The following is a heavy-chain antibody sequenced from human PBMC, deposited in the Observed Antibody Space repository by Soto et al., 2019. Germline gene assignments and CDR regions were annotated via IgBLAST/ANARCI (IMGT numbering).Heavy chain of an antibody. CDR3: ASLYDYVWGSYYD. Sequence: QLQLQESGPGLVKPSETLSLTCTVSGGSISSSSYYWGWIRQPPGKGLEWIGSIYYIGSTYYNPSLKSRVTISVDTSKNQCSLKLSSVTAADTAVYYCASLYDYVWGSYYDWGQGTLVTVSS. J-gene: IGHJ4*02. D-gene: IGHD3-16*01. V-gene: IGHV4-39*01. CDR2: IYYIGST. CDR1: GGSISSSSYY.